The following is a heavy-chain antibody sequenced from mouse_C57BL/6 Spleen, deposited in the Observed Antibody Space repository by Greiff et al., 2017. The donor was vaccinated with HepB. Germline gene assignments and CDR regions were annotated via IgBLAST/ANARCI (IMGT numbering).Heavy chain of an antibody. Sequence: QVQLQQPGTELVKPGASVKLSCKASGYTFTSYWMHWVKQRPGQGLEWIGNINPSNGGTNYNEKFKSKATLTVDKSSSTAYMQLSSLTSEDAAVYYCARGGLTLGGAMDYWGQGTSVTVSS. CDR2: INPSNGGT. V-gene: IGHV1-53*01. CDR3: ARGGLTLGGAMDY. J-gene: IGHJ4*01. D-gene: IGHD2-12*01. CDR1: GYTFTSYW.